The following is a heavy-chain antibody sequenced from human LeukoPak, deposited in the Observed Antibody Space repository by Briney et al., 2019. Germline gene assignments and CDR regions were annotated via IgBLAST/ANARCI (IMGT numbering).Heavy chain of an antibody. CDR2: MNPNSGNT. J-gene: IGHJ6*02. CDR1: GYTFTSYD. D-gene: IGHD3-3*01. Sequence: GASVKVSCKASGYTFTSYDINWVRQATGQGLEWMGWMNPNSGNTGYAQKFQGRVTMTRNTSISTAYMELSSLRSEDTAVYYCARGPPYYDFWSGYYTDYYYYGMDVWGQGTTVTVSS. CDR3: ARGPPYYDFWSGYYTDYYYYGMDV. V-gene: IGHV1-8*01.